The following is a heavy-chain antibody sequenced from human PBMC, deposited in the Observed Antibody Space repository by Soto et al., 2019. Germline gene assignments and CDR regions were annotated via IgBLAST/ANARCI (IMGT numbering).Heavy chain of an antibody. V-gene: IGHV4-30-2*01. D-gene: IGHD3-10*01. CDR1: GGSISSGGYS. J-gene: IGHJ4*02. CDR2: IYHSGST. Sequence: SETLSLTCAVSGGSISSGGYSWSWIRQPPGKGLEWIGYIYHSGSTYYNPSLKSRVTISVDRSKNQFSLKLSSVTAADTAVYYCARDRGVRGGTDYWGQGTLVTVSS. CDR3: ARDRGVRGGTDY.